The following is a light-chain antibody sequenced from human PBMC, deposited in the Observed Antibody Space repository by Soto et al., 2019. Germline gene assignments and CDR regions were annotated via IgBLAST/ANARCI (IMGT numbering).Light chain of an antibody. V-gene: IGKV1-39*01. J-gene: IGKJ4*01. CDR3: PLT. CDR2: GAS. CDR1: QSISSY. Sequence: DIQMTQSPSSLSACIGCRVTITCRASQSISSYLNWYQQKPGKAPKLLIYGASSLQSGVPSRFSGSGSGTDFTLTIRLQVITVNGLTMPPLTFGGRTKVDI.